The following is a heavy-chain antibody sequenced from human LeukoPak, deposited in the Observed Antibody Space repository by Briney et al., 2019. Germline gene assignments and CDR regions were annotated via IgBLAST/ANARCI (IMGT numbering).Heavy chain of an antibody. J-gene: IGHJ2*01. CDR3: ATDGDYDPSGWYFDL. Sequence: GASVKVSCKVSGYTLTGLSMHWVRQAPGKGLEWMGGFDPEDGETIYAQKFQGRVTMTEDTSTDTAYMELSSLRSEDTAVYYCATDGDYDPSGWYFDLWGRGTLVTVSS. V-gene: IGHV1-24*01. CDR2: FDPEDGET. D-gene: IGHD4-17*01. CDR1: GYTLTGLS.